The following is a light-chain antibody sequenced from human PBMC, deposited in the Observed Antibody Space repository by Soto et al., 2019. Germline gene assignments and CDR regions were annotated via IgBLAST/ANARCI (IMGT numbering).Light chain of an antibody. V-gene: IGLV2-14*01. Sequence: QSALTQPASVSGSPGESITISCTGTSSDVGAYNFVSWYQQDPGKAPKLMIYDVSSRPSGVSNRFSGSKSGHTASLTISGLQAEDEADYYCSSYTGSSPYVFGTGTKVTVL. CDR3: SSYTGSSPYV. CDR1: SSDVGAYNF. CDR2: DVS. J-gene: IGLJ1*01.